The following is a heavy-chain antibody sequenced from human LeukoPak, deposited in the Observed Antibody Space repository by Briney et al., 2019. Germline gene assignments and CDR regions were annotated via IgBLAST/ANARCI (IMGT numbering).Heavy chain of an antibody. J-gene: IGHJ4*02. CDR1: GYTFTSYG. V-gene: IGHV1-18*01. CDR2: ISAYNGNT. CDR3: ARDRGPAYYYDSSGYYPSDPDY. D-gene: IGHD3-22*01. Sequence: GASVKVSCKASGYTFTSYGISWVRQAPGQGLEWMGWISAYNGNTNYAQKLQGRVTMTTDTSTSTAYMELRNLRSDDTAVYYRARDRGPAYYYDSSGYYPSDPDYWGQGTLVTVSS.